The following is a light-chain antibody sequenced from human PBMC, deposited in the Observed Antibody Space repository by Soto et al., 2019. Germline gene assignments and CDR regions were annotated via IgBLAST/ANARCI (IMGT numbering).Light chain of an antibody. V-gene: IGKV3-20*01. J-gene: IGKJ5*01. CDR3: QQYGSSPPIT. CDR2: GAY. Sequence: VLTQSPSTLSVSPGESASLSCRSSDVVSSHLAWYQQKPGQAPRLLIYGAYTRATGSPARFSGSGSGTDFTLTISRLEPEDFAVYYCQQYGSSPPITFGQGTRLEI. CDR1: DVVSSH.